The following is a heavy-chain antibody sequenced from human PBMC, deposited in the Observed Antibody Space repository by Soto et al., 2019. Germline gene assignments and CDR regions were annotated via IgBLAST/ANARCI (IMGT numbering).Heavy chain of an antibody. J-gene: IGHJ4*02. V-gene: IGHV3-23*01. CDR1: GFTFRNYA. Sequence: EVQLLESGGGLVQPGGSLRLSCAASGFTFRNYAMSWVRQAPGKGLEWVSTISGSGGSTFYADSVKGRFTISRDNSRNTLYLQMNSLRAEDTAMYFCARGDDILTGPVFDYWGQGTLVTVSS. CDR2: ISGSGGST. D-gene: IGHD3-9*01. CDR3: ARGDDILTGPVFDY.